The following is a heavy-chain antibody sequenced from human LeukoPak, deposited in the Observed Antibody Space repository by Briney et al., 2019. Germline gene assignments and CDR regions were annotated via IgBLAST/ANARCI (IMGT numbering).Heavy chain of an antibody. D-gene: IGHD6-19*01. CDR1: GYSFTDYW. CDR3: ARKSSGFDY. CDR2: IYPGDSDI. V-gene: IGHV5-51*01. Sequence: LGESRKISCNGSGYSFTDYWIGWVRQMPGKGLEWMGIIYPGDSDIRYSPSFQGHVSISADKSISTAYLQWSSLKASDTAMYYCARKSSGFDYWGQGTLVTVS. J-gene: IGHJ4*02.